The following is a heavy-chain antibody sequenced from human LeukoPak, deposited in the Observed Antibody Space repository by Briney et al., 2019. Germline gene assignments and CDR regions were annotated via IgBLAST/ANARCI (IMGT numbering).Heavy chain of an antibody. CDR3: ARVSSSDWYNERGAFDI. J-gene: IGHJ3*02. Sequence: SETLSLTCTVSGGSISSYYWSWIRQPPGKGLEWIGNIYYSGSTNYNPSLKSRVTISVDTSKNQFSLKLNSVTAADSAVYYCARVSSSDWYNERGAFDIWGQGTMVTVSS. CDR2: IYYSGST. CDR1: GGSISSYY. V-gene: IGHV4-59*01. D-gene: IGHD6-13*01.